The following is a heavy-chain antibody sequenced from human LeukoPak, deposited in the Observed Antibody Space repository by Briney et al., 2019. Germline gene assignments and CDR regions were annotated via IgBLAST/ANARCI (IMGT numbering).Heavy chain of an antibody. CDR2: IWYDGSDK. V-gene: IGHV3-33*01. J-gene: IGHJ4*02. CDR3: ARVRGYYFDY. Sequence: GGSLRLSCAASGFTFSNYDMHWVRQAAGKGPEWVAVIWYDGSDKYYADSVKGRFTISRDNSKNTLYLQMNSLRAEDTAVYYCARVRGYYFDYWGQGTLVTVSS. CDR1: GFTFSNYD.